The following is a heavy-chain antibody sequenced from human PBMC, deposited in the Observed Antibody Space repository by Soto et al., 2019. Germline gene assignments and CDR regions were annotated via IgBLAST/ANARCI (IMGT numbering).Heavy chain of an antibody. Sequence: GGSLRLSCAASGFTFNNYGMHWVRQAPGKGLEWVVVISFDGGNTVYADSVKGRFTISRDNSKDTLYLQMTSLRAEDTAVYYCVLQSGSGSYCNVGCGGPFDYWGQGALVTVSS. V-gene: IGHV3-30*03. CDR1: GFTFNNYG. J-gene: IGHJ4*02. CDR2: ISFDGGNT. D-gene: IGHD3-10*01. CDR3: VLQSGSGSYCNVGCGGPFDY.